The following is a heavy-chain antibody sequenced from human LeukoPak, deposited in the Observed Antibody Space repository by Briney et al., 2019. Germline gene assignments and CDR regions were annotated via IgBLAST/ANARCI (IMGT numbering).Heavy chain of an antibody. J-gene: IGHJ4*02. Sequence: PSETLSLTCAVSGGSISRGGYSWSWIRQPPGKGLEWIGYFYYSGSTYYNPSLKSRVTISVDTSKNQFSLKLSSVTAADTAVYYCARDHGPIYYDSSGLDYWGQGTLVTVSS. D-gene: IGHD3-22*01. CDR1: GGSISRGGYS. V-gene: IGHV4-30-4*07. CDR3: ARDHGPIYYDSSGLDY. CDR2: FYYSGST.